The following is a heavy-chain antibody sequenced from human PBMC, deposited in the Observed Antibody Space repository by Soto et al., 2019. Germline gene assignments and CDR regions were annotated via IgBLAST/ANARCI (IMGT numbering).Heavy chain of an antibody. CDR2: INHSGST. V-gene: IGHV4-34*01. Sequence: SETLSLTCAVYGGSFSGYYWSWIRQPPGKGLEWIGEINHSGSTNYNPSLKSRVTISVDTSKNQFSLKLSSVTAADTAVYYCARAGFFAMVYAIPNWFDPWGQGTLVTVSS. D-gene: IGHD2-8*01. CDR3: ARAGFFAMVYAIPNWFDP. J-gene: IGHJ5*02. CDR1: GGSFSGYY.